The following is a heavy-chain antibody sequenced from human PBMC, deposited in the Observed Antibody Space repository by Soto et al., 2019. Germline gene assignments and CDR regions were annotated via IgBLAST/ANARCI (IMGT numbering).Heavy chain of an antibody. V-gene: IGHV1-69*02. CDR3: AREDDGSGSYGLGYYYYYGMDV. CDR2: IIPILGIA. CDR1: GGTFSSYT. D-gene: IGHD3-10*01. J-gene: IGHJ6*02. Sequence: ASVKVSCKASGGTFSSYTISWVRQAPGQGLERMGRIIPILGIANYAQKFQGRVTITADKSTSTAYMELSSLRSEDTAVYYCAREDDGSGSYGLGYYYYYGMDVWGQGTTVTVSS.